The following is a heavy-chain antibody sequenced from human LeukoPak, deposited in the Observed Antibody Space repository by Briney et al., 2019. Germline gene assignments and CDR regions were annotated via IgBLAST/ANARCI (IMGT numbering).Heavy chain of an antibody. CDR1: GFTFSSYG. D-gene: IGHD2-2*01. Sequence: GRSLRLSCAASGFTFSSYGMHWVRQAPGKGLEWVAVISYDGSNKYYADSVKGRFTISRDNSKNTLYLQMNSLRAEDTAVYYCALDPLVVPDDYYYYGMDVWGKGTTVTVSS. V-gene: IGHV3-30*03. CDR3: ALDPLVVPDDYYYYGMDV. CDR2: ISYDGSNK. J-gene: IGHJ6*04.